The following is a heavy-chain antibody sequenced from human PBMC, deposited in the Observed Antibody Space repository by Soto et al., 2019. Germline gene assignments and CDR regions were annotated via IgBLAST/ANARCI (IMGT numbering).Heavy chain of an antibody. Sequence: SETLSLTCTVSGGSISSYYWSWIRQPPGKGLEWIGYIYYSGSTNYNPSLKSRVTISVDTSKNQFSLKLSSVTAADTAVYYCARDQGYYGSGSYFHYGTDVWGQGTTVTVSS. J-gene: IGHJ6*02. CDR1: GGSISSYY. V-gene: IGHV4-59*01. CDR3: ARDQGYYGSGSYFHYGTDV. CDR2: IYYSGST. D-gene: IGHD3-10*01.